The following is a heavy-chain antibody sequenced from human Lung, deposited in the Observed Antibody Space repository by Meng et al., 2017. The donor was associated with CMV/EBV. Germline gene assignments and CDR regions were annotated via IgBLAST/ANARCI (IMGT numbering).Heavy chain of an antibody. CDR2: IKQDGSEE. CDR3: ARAIVVPAAPYYYYYGMDF. J-gene: IGHJ6*02. V-gene: IGHV3-7*04. D-gene: IGHD2-2*01. Sequence: GEXXKISCAASGFTFSSYWMSWVRQAPGKGLEWVANIKQDGSEEYYVDSVKGRFTISRDNAKNSLYLQMNSLRAEDTAVYYCARAIVVPAAPYYYYYGMDFXGQGXTVTVSS. CDR1: GFTFSSYW.